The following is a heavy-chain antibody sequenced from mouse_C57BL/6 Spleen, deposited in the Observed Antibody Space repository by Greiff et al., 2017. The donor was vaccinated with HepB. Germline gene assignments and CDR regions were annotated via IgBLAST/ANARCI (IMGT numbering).Heavy chain of an antibody. V-gene: IGHV3-6*01. CDR2: ISYDGSN. Sequence: EVKLQESGPGLVKPSQSLSLTCSVTGYSITSGYYWNWIRQFPGNKLEWMGYISYDGSNNYNPSLKNRISITRDTSKNQFFLKLNSVTTEDTATYYCATPGGYYGGYAMDYWGQGTSVTVSS. CDR1: GYSITSGYY. D-gene: IGHD1-1*01. CDR3: ATPGGYYGGYAMDY. J-gene: IGHJ4*01.